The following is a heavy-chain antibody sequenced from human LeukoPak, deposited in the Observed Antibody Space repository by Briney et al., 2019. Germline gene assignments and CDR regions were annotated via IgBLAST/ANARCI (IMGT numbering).Heavy chain of an antibody. V-gene: IGHV3-48*04. Sequence: PGGSLRLSCAASGFTFSSYSMNWVRQAPGKGLEWVSYISSSSSTIYYADSVKGRFTISRDNAKNTVFLQMNSLRAEDTAVYYCAKDLIDSSGVRAFDIWGQGTMVTVS. J-gene: IGHJ3*02. D-gene: IGHD6-25*01. CDR2: ISSSSSTI. CDR1: GFTFSSYS. CDR3: AKDLIDSSGVRAFDI.